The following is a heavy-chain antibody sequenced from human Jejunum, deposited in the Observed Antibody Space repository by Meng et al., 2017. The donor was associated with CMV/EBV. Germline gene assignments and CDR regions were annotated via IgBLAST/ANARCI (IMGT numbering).Heavy chain of an antibody. D-gene: IGHD2-21*01. J-gene: IGHJ5*02. CDR1: GSTFNNYH. V-gene: IGHV3-23*01. CDR3: AGGGPAIYSPFDP. CDR2: ISSSGGSI. Sequence: SGSTFNNYHMSWVRQAPGRGLEWVSGISSSGGSIYDADSVKGRFRISRDNSKNTLYLQMMSLRAEDTAVYYCAGGGPAIYSPFDPWGQGTLVTVSS.